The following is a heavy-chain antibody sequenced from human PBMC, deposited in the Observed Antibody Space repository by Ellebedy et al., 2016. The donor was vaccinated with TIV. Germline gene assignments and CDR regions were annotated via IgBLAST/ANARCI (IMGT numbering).Heavy chain of an antibody. D-gene: IGHD3-10*01. J-gene: IGHJ4*02. CDR2: ISSNGGST. CDR1: GFTFSSYA. CDR3: VKGGSGSYYNPPDY. V-gene: IGHV3-64D*06. Sequence: GESLKISXSASGFTFSSYAVHWVRQAPGKGLEYVSAISSNGGSTYYADSVKGRFTISRDNSKNTLYLQMSSLRAEDTAVYYCVKGGSGSYYNPPDYWGQGTLVTVSS.